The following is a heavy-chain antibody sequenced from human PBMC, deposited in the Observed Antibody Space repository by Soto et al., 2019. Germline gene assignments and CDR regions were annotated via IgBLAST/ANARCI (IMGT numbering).Heavy chain of an antibody. CDR3: ARGVSSSYGRIDL. D-gene: IGHD6-13*01. CDR1: GDSISSGGYY. CDR2: IYYNGSP. J-gene: IGHJ4*02. Sequence: QVQLQESGPGLVKPSQTLSLTCTVSGDSISSGGYYWSWIRQHPGKGLEWISYIYYNGSPYYNPSLKGRVTISLDTSKNQFSVRLTSVTAADTAVYYCARGVSSSYGRIDLWGQGTLVTVSS. V-gene: IGHV4-31*03.